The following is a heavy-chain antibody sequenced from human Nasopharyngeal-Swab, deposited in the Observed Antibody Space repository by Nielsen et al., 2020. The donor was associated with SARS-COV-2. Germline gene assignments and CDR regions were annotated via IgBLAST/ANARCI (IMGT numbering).Heavy chain of an antibody. CDR3: ARFYCMDV. Sequence: GFLKISCAASGFNFSSYEMTWVRQAPGKGLEWVSYISSSGNTIYYADSVKGRFTISRKNAKNSLYLQMNSLRAEDTAVYYCARFYCMDVWGQGTTVTVSS. CDR1: GFNFSSYE. J-gene: IGHJ6*02. CDR2: ISSSGNTI. V-gene: IGHV3-48*03.